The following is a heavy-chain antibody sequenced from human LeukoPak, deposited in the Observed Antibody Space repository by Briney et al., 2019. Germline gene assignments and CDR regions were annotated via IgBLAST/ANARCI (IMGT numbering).Heavy chain of an antibody. V-gene: IGHV3-23*01. Sequence: GGSLRLSCAASGFTFSSYGMSWVRQAPGKGLEWVSAITGSGGSTYYADSVKGRFTISRDNSKNTVYLQMNSLRAEDTAVYYCARDLSLIALTDWGQGTLVTVSS. J-gene: IGHJ4*02. D-gene: IGHD3-22*01. CDR2: ITGSGGST. CDR3: ARDLSLIALTD. CDR1: GFTFSSYG.